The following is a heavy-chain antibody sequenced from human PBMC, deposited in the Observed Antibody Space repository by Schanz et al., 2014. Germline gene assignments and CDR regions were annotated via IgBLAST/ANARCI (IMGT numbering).Heavy chain of an antibody. CDR2: ISGGGGGYR. J-gene: IGHJ4*02. Sequence: EVQLLESGGGPVEPGGSLRLSCAASGFTFSRYAMSWVRQAPGKGLEWVSTISGGGGGYRPYADSVKGRFTISRDNSKNTLSLQMNSLRAEDTAVYYCARYYETSYYPLYYCDYWGQGTLVTVSS. CDR1: GFTFSRYA. V-gene: IGHV3-23*01. D-gene: IGHD3-22*01. CDR3: ARYYETSYYPLYYCDY.